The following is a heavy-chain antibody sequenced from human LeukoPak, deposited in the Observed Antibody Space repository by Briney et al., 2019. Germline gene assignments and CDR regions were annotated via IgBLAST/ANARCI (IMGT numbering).Heavy chain of an antibody. Sequence: SETLTLTCAVYGGSFSAFHWNWIRQSPAKGLEWLGEMKQSGTPRYNPSLQSRVTISVDKSKNQFSLNVRSVTAADTAVYYCASRPFLYGFRTYFDNWAEGGLVTVSS. CDR2: MKQSGTP. J-gene: IGHJ4*02. CDR1: GGSFSAFH. V-gene: IGHV4-34*01. CDR3: ASRPFLYGFRTYFDN. D-gene: IGHD3-10*01.